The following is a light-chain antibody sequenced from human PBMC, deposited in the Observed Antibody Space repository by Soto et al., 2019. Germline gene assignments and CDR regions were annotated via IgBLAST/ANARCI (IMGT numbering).Light chain of an antibody. V-gene: IGKV3-11*01. J-gene: IGKJ1*01. CDR2: GTS. CDR1: QSVRSSH. CDR3: QQRGDWPPT. Sequence: EIVLTQSPGTLSLSPGERATLSCRASQSVRSSHLAWYQQMPGQAPRLLIYGTSNRATGVPARFSGSGSGSDFTLTISSLEPEDFAVYYCQQRGDWPPTFGQGTKVDIK.